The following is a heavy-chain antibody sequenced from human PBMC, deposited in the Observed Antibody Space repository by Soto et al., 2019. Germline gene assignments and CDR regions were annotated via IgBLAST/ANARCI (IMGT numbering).Heavy chain of an antibody. D-gene: IGHD6-19*01. V-gene: IGHV1-69*01. CDR2: IIPIFGTA. J-gene: IGHJ4*02. CDR1: GGTFSSYA. CDR3: ARTIPPSSGRPEYYFDY. Sequence: QVQLVQSGAEVKKPGSSVKVSCKASGGTFSSYAISWVRQAPGQGLEWMGGIIPIFGTANYAQKFQGRVTIYADESTSTAYMELSSLRSEDTAVYYCARTIPPSSGRPEYYFDYWGQGTLVTVSS.